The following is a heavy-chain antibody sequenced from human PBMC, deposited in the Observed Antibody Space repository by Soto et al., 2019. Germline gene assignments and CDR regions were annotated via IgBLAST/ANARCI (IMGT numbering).Heavy chain of an antibody. CDR1: GFTVSSTY. CDR3: ARSRDTGTYSGRFLDY. Sequence: PGGSLRLSCAASGFTVSSTYLTWVRQAPGKGLEWVAILYTGTDTVYADSVKGRFTISRDSSKNTFYLQMNSLRAEDTAMYFCARSRDTGTYSGRFLDYWCQGSLVTVSS. V-gene: IGHV3-53*01. D-gene: IGHD1-26*01. J-gene: IGHJ4*02. CDR2: LYTGTDT.